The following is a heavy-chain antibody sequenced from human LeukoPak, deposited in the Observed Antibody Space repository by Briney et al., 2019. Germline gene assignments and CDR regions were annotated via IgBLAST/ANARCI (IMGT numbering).Heavy chain of an antibody. CDR2: IYYSGST. Sequence: PSETLSLTCTVSGGSISSSSYYWGWIRQPPGKGLEWIGSIYYSGSTYYNPSLKSRVTISVDTSKNQFSLKLSSVTAADTAVYYCARRGVAARIGYFQHWGQGTLVTVSS. CDR3: ARRGVAARIGYFQH. D-gene: IGHD2-15*01. V-gene: IGHV4-39*01. J-gene: IGHJ1*01. CDR1: GGSISSSSYY.